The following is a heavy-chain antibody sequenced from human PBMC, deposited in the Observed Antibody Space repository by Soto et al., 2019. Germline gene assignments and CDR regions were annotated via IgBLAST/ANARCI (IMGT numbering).Heavy chain of an antibody. J-gene: IGHJ4*01. CDR2: MSYDGTNT. CDR3: ARDPSPYTSGWYGIDF. CDR1: GFMFSAYA. V-gene: IGHV3-30-3*01. Sequence: PGGSLRLSCTASGFMFSAYAMLWVRQAPGKGLEWVAAMSYDGTNTYYADSVKGRFTISGDNSKNTLFLQMSSLTADDSAVYYCARDPSPYTSGWYGIDFWGLGTLVTVSS. D-gene: IGHD6-19*01.